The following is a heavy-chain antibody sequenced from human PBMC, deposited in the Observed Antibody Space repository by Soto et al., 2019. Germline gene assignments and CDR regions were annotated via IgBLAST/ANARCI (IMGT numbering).Heavy chain of an antibody. CDR1: GGTFSSYA. Sequence: SVKVSCKASGGTFSSYAISWVRQAPGQGLEWMGGIIPIFGTVNYAQKFQGRVTITADESTSTAYMELSSLRSEDTAVYYCASNEARTTRYYFDYWGQGTLVTVSS. D-gene: IGHD1-1*01. CDR3: ASNEARTTRYYFDY. V-gene: IGHV1-69*13. J-gene: IGHJ4*02. CDR2: IIPIFGTV.